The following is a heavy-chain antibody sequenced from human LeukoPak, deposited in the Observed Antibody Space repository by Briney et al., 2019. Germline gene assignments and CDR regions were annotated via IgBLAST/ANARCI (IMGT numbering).Heavy chain of an antibody. CDR3: ARHSPSGWPSDY. J-gene: IGHJ4*02. D-gene: IGHD6-19*01. Sequence: PSETLSLTCTVSGGSISSSSYYWGWIRQPPGKGLEWIGSIYYSGSTYYNPSLKSRVTISVDTSKNQFSLKLSSVTAADTAVYYCARHSPSGWPSDYWGQGTLVTVSS. CDR1: GGSISSSSYY. V-gene: IGHV4-39*01. CDR2: IYYSGST.